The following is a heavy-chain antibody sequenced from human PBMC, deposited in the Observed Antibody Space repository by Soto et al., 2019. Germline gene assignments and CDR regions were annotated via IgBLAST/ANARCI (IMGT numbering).Heavy chain of an antibody. CDR2: ISSSSSYI. V-gene: IGHV3-21*01. CDR1: GFTFSSYS. J-gene: IGHJ6*02. CDR3: ARVSTAYYYGMDV. Sequence: EVQLVESGGGLVKPGGSLRLSCAASGFTFSSYSMNWVRQAPGKGLEWVSSISSSSSYIYYADSVKGRFTITRDNAKNTLYLQINSLIAEDTAVYYCARVSTAYYYGMDVWGQGTMVTVSS.